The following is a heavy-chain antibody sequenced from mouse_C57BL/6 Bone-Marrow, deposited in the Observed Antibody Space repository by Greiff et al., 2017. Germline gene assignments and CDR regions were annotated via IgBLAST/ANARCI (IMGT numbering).Heavy chain of an antibody. V-gene: IGHV1-81*01. Sequence: LVESGAELARPGASVKLSCKASGYTFTSYGISWVKQRTGQGLEWIGEIYPRSGNTYYNEKFKGKATLTADKSSSTAYMELRSLTSEDSAVYFCARGPYYFDYWGQGTTLTVSS. CDR3: ARGPYYFDY. J-gene: IGHJ2*01. CDR2: IYPRSGNT. CDR1: GYTFTSYG.